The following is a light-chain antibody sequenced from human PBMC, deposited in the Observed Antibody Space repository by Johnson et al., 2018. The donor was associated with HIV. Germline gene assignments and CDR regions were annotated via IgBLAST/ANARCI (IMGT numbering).Light chain of an antibody. CDR2: QNT. V-gene: IGLV1-51*02. J-gene: IGLJ1*01. CDR1: SSNIGRNY. CDR3: GTWDNSLKAEV. Sequence: QSVLTQPPSVSEAPGQMVTISCSGSSSNIGRNYVSWYQQLPGTAPKLLIYQNTWRPSWIPDRFSGSTSGASATLAITRLQPGDEADYYCGTWDNSLKAEVFGTGTKVTVL.